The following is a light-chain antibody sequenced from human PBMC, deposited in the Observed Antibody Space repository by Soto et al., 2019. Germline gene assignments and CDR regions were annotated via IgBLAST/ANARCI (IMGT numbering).Light chain of an antibody. J-gene: IGKJ1*01. CDR2: ATS. CDR1: QSISRY. CDR3: QQSYTIPLT. Sequence: DIQMTQSPSSLSASVGDRVTISCRASQSISRYLNWYQQKPGLVPKLLIYATSTLQSGVPSRFSGSGSGTDYTLTISSLQLEDFATYYCQQSYTIPLTSGQGTRVEIE. V-gene: IGKV1-39*01.